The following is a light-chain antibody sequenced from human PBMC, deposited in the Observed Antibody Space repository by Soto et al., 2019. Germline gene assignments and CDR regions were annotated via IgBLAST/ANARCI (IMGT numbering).Light chain of an antibody. J-gene: IGKJ4*01. CDR1: QSISSNY. CDR2: GAS. Sequence: EIVLTQSPGTLSLSPGERATLSYRASQSISSNYLAWYQQKPGQAPRLLIYGASTRVTGIPDRFSGSGSGTDFTLTISRLEPEDFAVYYCQQYGNSPLTFGGGTKVDIK. CDR3: QQYGNSPLT. V-gene: IGKV3-20*01.